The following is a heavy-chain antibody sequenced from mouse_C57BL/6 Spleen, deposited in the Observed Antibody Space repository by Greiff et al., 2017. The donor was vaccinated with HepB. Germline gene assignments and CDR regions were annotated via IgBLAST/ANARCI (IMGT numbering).Heavy chain of an antibody. CDR2: IWTGGGT. V-gene: IGHV2-9-1*01. Sequence: VQLQQSGPGLVAPSQSLSITCTVSGFSLTSYAISWVRQPPGKGLEWLGVIWTGGGTNYNSALKSRLSISKDNSKSQVFLKMNSLQTDDTARYYCASAYYDYDPWFAYWGQGTLVTVSA. CDR3: ASAYYDYDPWFAY. D-gene: IGHD2-4*01. CDR1: GFSLTSYA. J-gene: IGHJ3*01.